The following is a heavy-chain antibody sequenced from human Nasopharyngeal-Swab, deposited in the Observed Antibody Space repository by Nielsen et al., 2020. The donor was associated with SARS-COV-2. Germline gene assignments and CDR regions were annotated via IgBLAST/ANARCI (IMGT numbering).Heavy chain of an antibody. CDR1: GYTFSSYW. Sequence: GGSLRLSCTASGYTFSSYWMHWVRQVPGKGLVWVSRINIDGSVTDYADSVKGRFTISRDNAKNSVYLQMNSLRAEDTAVYYCARGHNWSFDYWGQGTLVTVSA. V-gene: IGHV3-74*01. D-gene: IGHD1-1*01. CDR3: ARGHNWSFDY. CDR2: INIDGSVT. J-gene: IGHJ4*02.